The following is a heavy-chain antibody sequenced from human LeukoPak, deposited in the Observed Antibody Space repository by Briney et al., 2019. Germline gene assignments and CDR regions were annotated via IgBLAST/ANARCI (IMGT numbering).Heavy chain of an antibody. CDR3: ARDEAYYDFWSGYYPPPTNNYYMDV. V-gene: IGHV3-21*01. Sequence: GGSLRLSCAASGFTFSSYSMNWVRQAPGKGLDWVSSISSSSSYIYYADSVKGRFTISRDNAKNSLYLQMNSLRAEDTAVYYCARDEAYYDFWSGYYPPPTNNYYMDVWGKGTTVTVSS. J-gene: IGHJ6*03. D-gene: IGHD3-3*01. CDR2: ISSSSSYI. CDR1: GFTFSSYS.